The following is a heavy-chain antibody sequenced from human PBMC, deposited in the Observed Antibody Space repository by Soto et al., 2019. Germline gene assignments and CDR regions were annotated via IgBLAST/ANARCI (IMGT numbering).Heavy chain of an antibody. CDR1: GFTFSDYY. Sequence: AGGSLRLSCAASGFTFSDYYMNWIRQAPGKGLEWVSYISSSGNTIYYADSVKGRFTISRDDAKNSLYLQMNSLRAEDTAVYYCARGCGIAVAGSDYWGQGTTVTVSS. CDR2: ISSSGNTI. CDR3: ARGCGIAVAGSDY. V-gene: IGHV3-11*01. D-gene: IGHD6-19*01. J-gene: IGHJ4*03.